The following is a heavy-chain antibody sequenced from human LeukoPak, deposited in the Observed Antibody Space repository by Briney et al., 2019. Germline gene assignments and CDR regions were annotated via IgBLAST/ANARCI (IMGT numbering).Heavy chain of an antibody. J-gene: IGHJ4*02. CDR1: GYTFTSYY. Sequence: ASVKVSCKASGYTFTSYYMHWVRQAPGQGLEWMGIINPSGGSTSYAQKFQGRVTMTRDMSTSRVYMELSSLRSEDTAVYYCARMENYYDSSGYYAYFDYWGQGTLVTVSS. V-gene: IGHV1-46*01. CDR3: ARMENYYDSSGYYAYFDY. D-gene: IGHD3-22*01. CDR2: INPSGGST.